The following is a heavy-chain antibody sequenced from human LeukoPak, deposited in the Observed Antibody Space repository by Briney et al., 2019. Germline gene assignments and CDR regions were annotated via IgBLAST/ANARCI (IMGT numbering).Heavy chain of an antibody. CDR2: ISGSGGST. CDR1: GFTFSSYA. CDR3: AKAPYCSSTSCYYYYYGMDV. J-gene: IGHJ6*02. V-gene: IGHV3-23*01. D-gene: IGHD2-2*01. Sequence: PGGSLRLSCAASGFTFSSYAMSWVRQAPGKGLEWVSAISGSGGSTYYADSVKGRFTTSRDNSKNTLYLQMNSLRAEDTAVYYCAKAPYCSSTSCYYYYYGMDVWGQGTTVTVSS.